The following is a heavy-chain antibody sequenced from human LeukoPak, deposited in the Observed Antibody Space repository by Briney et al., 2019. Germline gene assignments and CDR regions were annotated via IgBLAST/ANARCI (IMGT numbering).Heavy chain of an antibody. Sequence: GGSLRLSCVASGFTFSTYPIHWVRQAPGKGLEWVAVILYDGSKKYYADYVKGRFAIYRDNSKNTLYLQMNSLRDEDTALYYCAVIATAGGNDAFDIWGQGTMVTVSS. CDR3: AVIATAGGNDAFDI. CDR2: ILYDGSKK. CDR1: GFTFSTYP. D-gene: IGHD6-13*01. V-gene: IGHV3-30*09. J-gene: IGHJ3*02.